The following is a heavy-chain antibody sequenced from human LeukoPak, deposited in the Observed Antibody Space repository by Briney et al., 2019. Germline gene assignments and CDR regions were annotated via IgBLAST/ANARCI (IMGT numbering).Heavy chain of an antibody. V-gene: IGHV1-8*02. Sequence: ASVKVSCKASGYTFTGYYMHWVRQATGQGLEWMGWMNPNSGNTGYAQKFQGRVTMTRNTSISTAYMELSSLRSEDTAVYYCARSVTYYYDSSGYYWFDPWGQGTLVTVSS. CDR3: ARSVTYYYDSSGYYWFDP. CDR2: MNPNSGNT. J-gene: IGHJ5*02. D-gene: IGHD3-22*01. CDR1: GYTFTGYY.